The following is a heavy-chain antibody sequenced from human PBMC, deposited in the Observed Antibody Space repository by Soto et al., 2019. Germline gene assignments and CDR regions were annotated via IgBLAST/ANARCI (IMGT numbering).Heavy chain of an antibody. V-gene: IGHV4-59*01. Sequence: SETLSLTCTVSGVSISSYYWSWIRQPPGKGLEWIGYIYFIGSTNYNPSLKSRVTISVDTSKNQFSLKLSSVTAADTAVYFCAREFGDGYNYPYYYYGLDVWGQGTTVTVS. D-gene: IGHD2-21*01. CDR3: AREFGDGYNYPYYYYGLDV. J-gene: IGHJ6*02. CDR2: IYFIGST. CDR1: GVSISSYY.